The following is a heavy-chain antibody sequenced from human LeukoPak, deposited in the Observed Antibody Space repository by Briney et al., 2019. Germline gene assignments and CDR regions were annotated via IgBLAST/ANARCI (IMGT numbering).Heavy chain of an antibody. Sequence: SETLSLTCTVSGGSISSGGYYWSWIRQHPGKGLEWIGYIYYSGSTYYNPSLKSRVTISVDTSKNQFSLKLSSVTAADTAVYYCARRSGGSKDGDFNNWFDPWGQGTLVTVSS. V-gene: IGHV4-31*03. J-gene: IGHJ5*02. CDR1: GGSISSGGYY. CDR3: ARRSGGSKDGDFNNWFDP. CDR2: IYYSGST. D-gene: IGHD4-17*01.